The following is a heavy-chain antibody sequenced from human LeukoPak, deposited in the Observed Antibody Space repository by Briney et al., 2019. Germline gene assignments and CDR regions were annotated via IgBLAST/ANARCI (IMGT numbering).Heavy chain of an antibody. Sequence: PGGSLRLSCEASGFTFSSYAMSWVRQAPGKGLEWVSGLSGSGGYKSYADSVKGRFTISRDNSKNTMYLEMNCLRAEDTAVYYCAKGPLYTPMLFFDSWGQGTLVTVSS. CDR2: LSGSGGYK. J-gene: IGHJ4*02. CDR1: GFTFSSYA. V-gene: IGHV3-23*01. D-gene: IGHD5-18*01. CDR3: AKGPLYTPMLFFDS.